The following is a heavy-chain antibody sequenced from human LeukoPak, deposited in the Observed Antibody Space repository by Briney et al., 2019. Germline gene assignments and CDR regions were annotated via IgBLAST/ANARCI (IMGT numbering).Heavy chain of an antibody. CDR1: GFTFSSYA. CDR3: AKGSYYDSSGSFYFDY. J-gene: IGHJ4*02. CDR2: ISSSGSGGNT. Sequence: GGSLRLSCAASGFTFSSYAMSWARQAPGKGLEWVSGISSSGSGGNTYYADSVKGRFTISRDSSKNTLFLQMNTLGAEDTAIYYCAKGSYYDSSGSFYFDYWGQGTLVTVSS. D-gene: IGHD3-22*01. V-gene: IGHV3-23*01.